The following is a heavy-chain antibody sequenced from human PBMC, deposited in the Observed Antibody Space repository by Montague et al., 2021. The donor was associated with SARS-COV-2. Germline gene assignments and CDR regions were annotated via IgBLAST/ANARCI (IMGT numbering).Heavy chain of an antibody. CDR2: IYYSGST. V-gene: IGHV4-59*01. Sequence: SETLSLTCTVSGGPISSYYWSWIRQPPGKGLEWMGNIYYSGSTNYNPSLKSRVTILVDMSKNQFSLKLSSVTAADTAVYYCARGMGGSYLDYFDDWGQGTLVTVSS. J-gene: IGHJ4*02. D-gene: IGHD1-26*01. CDR3: ARGMGGSYLDYFDD. CDR1: GGPISSYY.